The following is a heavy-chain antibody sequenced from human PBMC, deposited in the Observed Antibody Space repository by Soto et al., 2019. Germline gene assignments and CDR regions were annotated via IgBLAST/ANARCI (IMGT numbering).Heavy chain of an antibody. CDR2: INQDGSDT. V-gene: IGHV3-7*05. Sequence: EVQLVESGGGLVQPGGSLRLSCAGSGFIFSSYKMSWVRQAPGKGLEWLANINQDGSDTSNVDSVKGRFTISRDNAKDSRYLQMNRLTAEDPAVYYCAAWPLSSWFDFCGQGTLVTGSS. CDR3: AAWPLSSWFDF. J-gene: IGHJ4*02. CDR1: GFIFSSYK. D-gene: IGHD6-13*01.